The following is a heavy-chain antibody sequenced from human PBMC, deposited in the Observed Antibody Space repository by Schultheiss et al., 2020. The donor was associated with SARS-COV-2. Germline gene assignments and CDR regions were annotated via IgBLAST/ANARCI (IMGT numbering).Heavy chain of an antibody. CDR1: GGTFSSYA. CDR3: ASGPLSGYTDY. D-gene: IGHD5-12*01. Sequence: SVKVSCKASGGTFSSYAISWVRQAPGQGLEWMGGIIPIFGTVNYAQKFQGRVTITADESTSTAYMELSSLRSEDTAVYYCASGPLSGYTDYWGQGTLVTVSS. V-gene: IGHV1-69*13. CDR2: IIPIFGTV. J-gene: IGHJ4*02.